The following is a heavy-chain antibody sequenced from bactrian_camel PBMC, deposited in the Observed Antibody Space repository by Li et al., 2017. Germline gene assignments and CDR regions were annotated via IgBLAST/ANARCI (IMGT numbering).Heavy chain of an antibody. CDR1: GYTYNRNC. CDR3: ATGVYCANVLSPSEYDT. D-gene: IGHD3*01. V-gene: IGHV3S6*01. CDR2: IGTNGVTT. Sequence: HVQLVESGGGSVQAGGSLRLSCAASGYTYNRNCMAWFRQAPGKEREGVAGIGTNGVTTTTDSVKGRFTISRDSAKTTLFLEMNSLKPDDSATYYCATGVYCANVLSPSEYDTWGQGTQVTVS. J-gene: IGHJ4*01.